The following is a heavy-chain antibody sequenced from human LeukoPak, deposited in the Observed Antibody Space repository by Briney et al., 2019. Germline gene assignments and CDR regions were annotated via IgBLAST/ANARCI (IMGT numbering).Heavy chain of an antibody. D-gene: IGHD2-2*01. V-gene: IGHV3-21*01. J-gene: IGHJ6*02. CDR1: GFTFSSYS. Sequence: PGGSLRLSCAASGFTFSSYSMNWVRQAPGKGLEWVSSISSSSSYIYCADSVKGRFTISRDNAKNSLYLQMNSLRAEDTAVYYCARGGVVPPLYGMDVWGQGTTVTVSS. CDR2: ISSSSSYI. CDR3: ARGGVVPPLYGMDV.